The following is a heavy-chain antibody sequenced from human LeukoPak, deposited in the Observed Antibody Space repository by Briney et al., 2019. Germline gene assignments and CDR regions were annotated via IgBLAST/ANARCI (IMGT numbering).Heavy chain of an antibody. CDR1: GFTFSSYA. CDR2: ISGSGGST. D-gene: IGHD3-22*01. Sequence: GGSLRLSCAASGFTFSSYAMSWVRQAPGKGLEWVSAISGSGGSTYYADSVKGRFTISRDNSKNTLYLQMNSLRAEDTAVYYCAKVPPYYHDSSGYYFDYWGQGTLVTVSS. CDR3: AKVPPYYHDSSGYYFDY. V-gene: IGHV3-23*01. J-gene: IGHJ4*02.